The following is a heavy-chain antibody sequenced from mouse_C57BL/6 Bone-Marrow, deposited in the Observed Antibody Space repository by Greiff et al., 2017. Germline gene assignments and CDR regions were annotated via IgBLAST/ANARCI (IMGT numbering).Heavy chain of an antibody. CDR2: ISSGGSYT. J-gene: IGHJ4*01. CDR3: RRHNLYYAMNY. Sequence: EVQLMESGGDLVKPGGSLKLSCAASGFTFSSYGMSWVRQTPDKRLVWVATISSGGSYTYCPASVKGRFTISRDNGKNTLYLHMSSLKTEDTAMYDCRRHNLYYAMNYWGQGTSVTVSS. V-gene: IGHV5-6*01. CDR1: GFTFSSYG.